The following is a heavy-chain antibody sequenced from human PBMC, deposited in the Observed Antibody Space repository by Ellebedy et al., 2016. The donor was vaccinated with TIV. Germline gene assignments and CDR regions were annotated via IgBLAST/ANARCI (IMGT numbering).Heavy chain of an antibody. D-gene: IGHD5-18*01. CDR2: ISYDGSNK. CDR3: ARGGVGYSYAAADY. J-gene: IGHJ4*02. CDR1: GFTFSSYV. Sequence: GESLKISCAASGFTFSSYVIHWVRLAPGKGLEWVAVISYDGSNKYYADSVKGRFTISRDNSKNTLYLQMNSLRAEDTAVYYCARGGVGYSYAAADYWGQGTLVTVSS. V-gene: IGHV3-30-3*01.